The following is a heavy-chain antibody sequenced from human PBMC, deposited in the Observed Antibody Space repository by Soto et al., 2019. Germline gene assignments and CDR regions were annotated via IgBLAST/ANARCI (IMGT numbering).Heavy chain of an antibody. V-gene: IGHV3-30*18. CDR2: TSYDGNNE. CDR3: AKDKGVFNWVISYFDY. CDR1: GFTFSNYA. J-gene: IGHJ4*02. D-gene: IGHD1-1*01. Sequence: GGSLRLSCAASGFTFSNYAMHWVRQAPGKGLEWVALTSYDGNNEYYTDSVKGRFTISRDNSKNTLFLQMNSPRPEDTAVYYCAKDKGVFNWVISYFDYWGQGALVTVSS.